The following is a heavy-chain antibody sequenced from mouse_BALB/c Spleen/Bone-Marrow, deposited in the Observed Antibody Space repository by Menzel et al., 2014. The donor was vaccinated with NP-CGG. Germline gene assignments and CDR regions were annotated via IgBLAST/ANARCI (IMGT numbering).Heavy chain of an antibody. CDR3: ARRASPTGPMDY. V-gene: IGHV5-17*02. CDR1: GFTFSNFG. D-gene: IGHD1-1*01. CDR2: ISSGSSTI. J-gene: IGHJ4*01. Sequence: EVQLVEPGGGLVQPGGSRKLSCAASGFTFSNFGMHWVRQAPEKGLEWVAYISSGSSTIYYADTVKGRFTISRDNPKNTLFLQMTSLRSEDTAMYYCARRASPTGPMDYWGQGTSVTVSS.